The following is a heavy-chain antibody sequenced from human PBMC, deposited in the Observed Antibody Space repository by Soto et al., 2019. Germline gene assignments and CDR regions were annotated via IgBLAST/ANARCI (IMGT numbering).Heavy chain of an antibody. V-gene: IGHV1-18*01. CDR3: ARDFTGWPPDGVDS. Sequence: QVHLVQSGAEVKSPGASVKVSCKASGFPFTSYAITWVRQAPGQGLEWMGWISAYNGNTKYAQNLQGRVTMTTDSQXSTAYMELGSLTSDDTAVYYCARDFTGWPPDGVDSWGQGTLVTVSS. D-gene: IGHD3-16*01. J-gene: IGHJ4*02. CDR1: GFPFTSYA. CDR2: ISAYNGNT.